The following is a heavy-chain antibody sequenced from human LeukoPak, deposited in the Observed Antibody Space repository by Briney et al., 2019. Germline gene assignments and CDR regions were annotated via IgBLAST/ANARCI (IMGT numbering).Heavy chain of an antibody. CDR2: ITPDSGGT. CDR3: ARPLKSGNYGRFDP. CDR1: GYTFSGYF. D-gene: IGHD1-26*01. J-gene: IGHJ5*02. Sequence: ASVKVSCKASGYTFSGYFLHWVRRAPGRGLEWMGWITPDSGGTNYAQKFQGRVTMTRDTSSNTAYMELSSLTSDDTAVYYCARPLKSGNYGRFDPWGQGTLVTVSS. V-gene: IGHV1-2*02.